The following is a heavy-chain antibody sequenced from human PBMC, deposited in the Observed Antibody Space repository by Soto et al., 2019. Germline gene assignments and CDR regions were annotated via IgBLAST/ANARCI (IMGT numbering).Heavy chain of an antibody. J-gene: IGHJ5*02. CDR1: GGSINSCGYY. D-gene: IGHD2-15*01. CDR3: ARDLARACSGGSCWLDP. V-gene: IGHV4-31*03. Sequence: QVQLQESGPGLVKPSETLSLTCTVSGGSINSCGYYCSWIRQHPGTGLEYIGYIYDSGATYYNPSLKRRVTILIDTSQSQFYLQLSSVTAEETAVYFCARDLARACSGGSCWLDPWGTGTLVTVSS. CDR2: IYDSGAT.